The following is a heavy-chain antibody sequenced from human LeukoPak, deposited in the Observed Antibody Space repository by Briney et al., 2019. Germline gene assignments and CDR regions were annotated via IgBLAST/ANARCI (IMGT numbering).Heavy chain of an antibody. V-gene: IGHV3-21*01. CDR2: ISSSSSYI. CDR3: ARDKDRASAGRCYLPDD. D-gene: IGHD2-15*01. Sequence: GGSLRLSCAASGFTLTSYNMNWVRQAPGKGLEWVSSISSSSSYINYADSVKGRFTISRDNAKNSVYLQMNSLRAEDTAVYCCARDKDRASAGRCYLPDDWGQGTLVTVSS. CDR1: GFTLTSYN. J-gene: IGHJ4*02.